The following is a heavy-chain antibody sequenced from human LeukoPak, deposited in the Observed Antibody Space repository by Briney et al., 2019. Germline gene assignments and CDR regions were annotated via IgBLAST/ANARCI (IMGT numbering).Heavy chain of an antibody. Sequence: GGSLRLSCAASGFTFSSYAMSWVRQAPGKGLEWVSVIYSGGSTYYADSVKGRFTISRDNSKNTLYLQMNSLRAEDTAVYYCARFVVTYYFGYWGQGTLVTVSS. CDR3: ARFVVTYYFGY. D-gene: IGHD4-23*01. V-gene: IGHV3-66*02. CDR2: IYSGGST. CDR1: GFTFSSYA. J-gene: IGHJ4*02.